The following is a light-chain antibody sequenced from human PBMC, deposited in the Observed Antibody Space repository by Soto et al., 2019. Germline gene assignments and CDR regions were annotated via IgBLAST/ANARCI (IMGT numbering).Light chain of an antibody. CDR3: LQDYNYPRT. Sequence: IQMTQSPSSLSASVGDRVTITCRASQSISSYLGWYQQKPGKAPKLLMYGASNLESGVPSRFSGSGSGTDFTLTISSLQPEDFATYYCLQDYNYPRTFGQGTKVDTK. CDR2: GAS. CDR1: QSISSY. V-gene: IGKV1-6*01. J-gene: IGKJ1*01.